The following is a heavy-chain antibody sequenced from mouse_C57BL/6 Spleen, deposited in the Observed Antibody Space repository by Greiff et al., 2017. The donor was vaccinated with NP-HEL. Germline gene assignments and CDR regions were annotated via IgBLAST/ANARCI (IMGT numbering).Heavy chain of an antibody. CDR2: IDPENGDT. CDR1: GFNIKDDY. D-gene: IGHD1-1*01. CDR3: VYYYGSSFDY. Sequence: EVQLQQSGAELVRPGASVKLSCTASGFNIKDDYMHWVKQRPEQGLEWIGWIDPENGDTEYASKFQGKATITADTSSNTAYLQLSSLTSEDTAVYYCVYYYGSSFDYWGQGTTLTVSS. V-gene: IGHV14-4*01. J-gene: IGHJ2*01.